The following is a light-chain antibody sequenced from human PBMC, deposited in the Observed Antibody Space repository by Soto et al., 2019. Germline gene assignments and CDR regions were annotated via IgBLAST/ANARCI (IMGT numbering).Light chain of an antibody. CDR1: SSDVGGYNF. V-gene: IGLV2-11*01. Sequence: QSALTQPRSVSGSPGQSVTISCTGTSSDVGGYNFVSWYQQHPGKAPKFMIYDVTKRPSGVPDRFSGSKSGNTASLTISGLQAEDEADYYCCSYAGSSTPFGGGTKLTVL. J-gene: IGLJ3*02. CDR2: DVT. CDR3: CSYAGSSTP.